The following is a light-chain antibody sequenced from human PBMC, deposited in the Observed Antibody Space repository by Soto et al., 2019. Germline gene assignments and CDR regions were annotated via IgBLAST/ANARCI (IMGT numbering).Light chain of an antibody. Sequence: QSVLTQPPSVSGAPGQRVTISCTGSSSNIGAPYNVHWYQQLPGTVPKLLIYANNNRPSGVPDRFSGSRSGTSASLAITGLQAGDEADYYCATWDDSLHGYVFGAGTKLTVL. V-gene: IGLV1-40*01. CDR3: ATWDDSLHGYV. J-gene: IGLJ1*01. CDR1: SSNIGAPYN. CDR2: ANN.